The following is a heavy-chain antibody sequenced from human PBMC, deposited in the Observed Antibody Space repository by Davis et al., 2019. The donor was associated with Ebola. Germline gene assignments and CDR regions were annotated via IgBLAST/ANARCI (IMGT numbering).Heavy chain of an antibody. V-gene: IGHV1-69*11. CDR3: ALGIVGIAHNWFDP. J-gene: IGHJ5*02. Sequence: SVKVSCKASGYTFTSYGITWVRQAPGQGLEWMGRVTPILGTADYAQRFQDRVTITADESTTTAFMELSSLRSEDTAMYYCALGIVGIAHNWFDPWGQGTLVTVSS. D-gene: IGHD6-13*01. CDR2: VTPILGTA. CDR1: GYTFTSYG.